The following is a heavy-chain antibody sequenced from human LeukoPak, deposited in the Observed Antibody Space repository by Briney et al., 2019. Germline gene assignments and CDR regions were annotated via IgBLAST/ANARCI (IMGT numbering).Heavy chain of an antibody. Sequence: PGGSLRLSCAASGFTFSTNWMSWVRQAPGKGLQWVASIKPDGSVTHYVDSVKGRFTASRDNAKTSLYLQMNSLRAEDTAVYYCAGANQFDFWGQGTLVAVSS. V-gene: IGHV3-7*02. CDR1: GFTFSTNW. J-gene: IGHJ4*02. D-gene: IGHD1-14*01. CDR3: AGANQFDF. CDR2: IKPDGSVT.